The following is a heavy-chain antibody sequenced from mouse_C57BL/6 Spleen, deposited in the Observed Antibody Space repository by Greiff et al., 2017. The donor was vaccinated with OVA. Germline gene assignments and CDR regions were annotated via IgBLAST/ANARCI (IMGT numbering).Heavy chain of an antibody. D-gene: IGHD1-2*01. J-gene: IGHJ3*01. Sequence: QVQLQQSGAELVRPGASVTLSCKASGYTFTDYEMHWVKQTPVHGLEWIGAIDPETGGTAYNQKFKGKAILTADKSSSTAYMELRSLTSEDSAVYYCTKITTAPYWGQGTLVTVSA. CDR3: TKITTAPY. CDR1: GYTFTDYE. V-gene: IGHV1-15*01. CDR2: IDPETGGT.